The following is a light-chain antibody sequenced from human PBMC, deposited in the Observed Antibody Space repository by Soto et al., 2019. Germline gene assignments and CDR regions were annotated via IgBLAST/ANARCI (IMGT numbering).Light chain of an antibody. CDR1: QTITSY. V-gene: IGKV1-39*01. CDR3: QQSYNSPWT. CDR2: AAS. J-gene: IGKJ1*01. Sequence: DIPMTQSPSSLSASVGDRVTITCRASQTITSYLNWYQQKPGKAPKLLIYAASTLLSGVPLRFSGGGSGTDFTLTIDSLQPEDFATYYCQQSYNSPWTFGQGTKVEIK.